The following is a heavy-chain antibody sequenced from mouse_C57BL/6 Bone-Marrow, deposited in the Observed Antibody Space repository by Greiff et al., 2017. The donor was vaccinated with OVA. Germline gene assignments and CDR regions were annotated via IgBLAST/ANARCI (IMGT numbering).Heavy chain of an antibody. CDR1: GFTFSSYA. CDR2: ISDGGSYT. D-gene: IGHD1-1*01. V-gene: IGHV5-4*01. Sequence: EVKLVESGGGLVKPGGSLKLSCAASGFTFSSYAMSWVRQTPEKRLEWVATISDGGSYTYYTDNVKGRFTISRDNAKNNLYLQMSHLKSEDTAMYYCARDKPRTTVALRNYFDYWGQGTTLTVSS. CDR3: ARDKPRTTVALRNYFDY. J-gene: IGHJ2*01.